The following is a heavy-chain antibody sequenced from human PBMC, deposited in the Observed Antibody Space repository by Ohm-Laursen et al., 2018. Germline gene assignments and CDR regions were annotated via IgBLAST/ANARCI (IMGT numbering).Heavy chain of an antibody. D-gene: IGHD3-16*01. J-gene: IGHJ5*02. CDR3: ARGPDLYTYGAFDP. Sequence: SQTLSLTCTVSGGSISRYYWSWIRQPPGKGLEWIGYIYYTGSTNYNPSLKSRVTISLDTSKNQFSVKLNSVTAADTAVYYCARGPDLYTYGAFDPWGQGTLVTVSS. CDR1: GGSISRYY. CDR2: IYYTGST. V-gene: IGHV4-59*01.